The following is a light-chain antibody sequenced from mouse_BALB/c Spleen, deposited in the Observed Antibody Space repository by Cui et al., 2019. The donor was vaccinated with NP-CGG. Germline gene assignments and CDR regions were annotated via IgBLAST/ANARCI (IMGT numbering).Light chain of an antibody. J-gene: IGLJ1*01. V-gene: IGLV1*01. Sequence: QAFVIQEPASTTSPGETVTLTCRSSTGAVTTNNYANWVQEKPDHLFTGLIGGTNNRAPGVPARFSGSLIGDKAALTITGAQTEDEAIYFCALWYSNHWVFGGGTKLTVL. CDR3: ALWYSNHWV. CDR1: TGAVTTNNY. CDR2: GTN.